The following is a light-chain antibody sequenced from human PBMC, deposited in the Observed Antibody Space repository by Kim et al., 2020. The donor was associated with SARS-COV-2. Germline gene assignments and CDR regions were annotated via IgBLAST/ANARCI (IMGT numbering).Light chain of an antibody. CDR3: QQSHTAPLLT. CDR2: AAS. Sequence: DMQMTQSPSSLAASVGDRVTIACRASQSISTYLNWYQQKPGKAPKLLIYAASRLQSGVPSRFSGSGSGTDFTLTISSLQPEDFATYYCQQSHTAPLLTFGGGTKVDIK. CDR1: QSISTY. V-gene: IGKV1-39*01. J-gene: IGKJ4*01.